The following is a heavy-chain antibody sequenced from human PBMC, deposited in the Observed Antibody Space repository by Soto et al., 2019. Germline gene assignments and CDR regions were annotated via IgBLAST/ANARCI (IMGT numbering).Heavy chain of an antibody. CDR2: IWYDGSNK. J-gene: IGHJ4*02. Sequence: GESLKISCAASGFTFSSYGMHWVRQAPGKGLEWVAVIWYDGSNKYYADSVKGRFTISRDNSKNTLYLQMNSLRAEDTAVYYCARDFGGYYDLWAQGTLVTFSS. CDR1: GFTFSSYG. D-gene: IGHD3-22*01. V-gene: IGHV3-33*01. CDR3: ARDFGGYYDL.